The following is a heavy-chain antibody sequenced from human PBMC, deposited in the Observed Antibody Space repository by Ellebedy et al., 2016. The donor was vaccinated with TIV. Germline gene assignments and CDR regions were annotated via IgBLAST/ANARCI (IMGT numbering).Heavy chain of an antibody. CDR2: IYYGGDI. CDR3: ARHPLEWLVGPMYFDY. J-gene: IGHJ4*02. CDR1: GGSISGYY. Sequence: MPSETLSLTCTVSGGSISGYYWSWIRQPPGKGLQWIANIYYGGDIGYNPSLKSRVTISVDTSKNQFSLKLSSVTAADTAVYNCARHPLEWLVGPMYFDYWGQGTLVTVSS. D-gene: IGHD6-19*01. V-gene: IGHV4-59*08.